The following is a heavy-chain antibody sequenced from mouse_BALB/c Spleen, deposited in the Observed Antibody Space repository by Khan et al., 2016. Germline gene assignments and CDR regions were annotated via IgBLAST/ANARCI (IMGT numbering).Heavy chain of an antibody. D-gene: IGHD2-4*01. V-gene: IGHV5-6*01. CDR3: ARHRTMITTTGLDS. CDR2: ISSGGSYT. J-gene: IGHJ2*01. CDR1: GFTFSSYG. Sequence: EVELVESGGDLVKPGGSLKLSCAATGFTFSSYGMSWVRQTPDKRLEWVATISSGGSYTYYPDSVKGRFTISRDNAQNTLYLQMSSLKSEDTAMYYCARHRTMITTTGLDSWGQGTTLTVSS.